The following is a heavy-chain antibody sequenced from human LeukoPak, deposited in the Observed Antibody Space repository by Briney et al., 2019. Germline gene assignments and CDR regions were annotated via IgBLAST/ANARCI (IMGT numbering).Heavy chain of an antibody. D-gene: IGHD3-10*01. CDR1: GYSISSGYY. V-gene: IGHV4-38-2*02. J-gene: IGHJ5*02. Sequence: SETLSLTCTVSGYSISSGYYWGWIRQPPGKGLEWIGSIYHSGSTYYNPSLKSRVTISVDTSKNQFSLKLSSVTAADTAVYYCARALGFGEFWFDPWGQGTLVTVSS. CDR3: ARALGFGEFWFDP. CDR2: IYHSGST.